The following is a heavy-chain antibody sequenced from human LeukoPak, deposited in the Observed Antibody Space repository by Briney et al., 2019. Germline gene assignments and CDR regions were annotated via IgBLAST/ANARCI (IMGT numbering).Heavy chain of an antibody. J-gene: IGHJ1*01. D-gene: IGHD3-22*01. CDR2: TDWGDDK. Sequence: SGPALVKPTQTLTLTCTFSGFSLSTSGMCVGWIRQPPGKALEWLELTDWGDDKYYSTTLKTRLTISQATSKNQVVLTMTNMDPVDTATYYCARTAYYYDSSGYYSIGDFQHWGQGTLVTVSS. CDR3: ARTAYYYDSSGYYSIGDFQH. CDR1: GFSLSTSGMC. V-gene: IGHV2-70*01.